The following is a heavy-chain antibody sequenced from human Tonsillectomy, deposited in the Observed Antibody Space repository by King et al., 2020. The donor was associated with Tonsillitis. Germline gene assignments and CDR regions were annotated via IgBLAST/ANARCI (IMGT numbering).Heavy chain of an antibody. V-gene: IGHV3-7*03. CDR3: ARDLHYYASSGYYDAFDI. CDR1: GFIFSSSW. J-gene: IGHJ3*02. CDR2: IKEDGSEK. D-gene: IGHD3-22*01. Sequence: VQLVESGGGLAQPGGSLTLSCVASGFIFSSSWMTWVRQAPGKGLEWVANIKEDGSEKYYVDSVKGRFTISRDNGKNSLYLQMNSLRAEDTAVYYCARDLHYYASSGYYDAFDIWGQGTMVTVSS.